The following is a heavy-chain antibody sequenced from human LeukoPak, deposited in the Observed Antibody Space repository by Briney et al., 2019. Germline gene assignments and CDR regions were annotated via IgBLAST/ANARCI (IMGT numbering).Heavy chain of an antibody. V-gene: IGHV4-39*01. D-gene: IGHD3-10*01. Sequence: SETLSLTCTVSGGSISTSNYYWDWIRQPPGKGLEWIASIYYSGNTYYNPSLKSRVAISLDMSKNQFSLSLSSVAATDTGVYYCARRMLRGGSLDYWGQGTLVTVSS. CDR3: ARRMLRGGSLDY. J-gene: IGHJ4*02. CDR1: GGSISTSNYY. CDR2: IYYSGNT.